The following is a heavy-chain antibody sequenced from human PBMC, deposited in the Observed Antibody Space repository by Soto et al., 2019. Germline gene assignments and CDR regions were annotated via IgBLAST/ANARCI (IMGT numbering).Heavy chain of an antibody. Sequence: GGSLRLSCAASGFTLSSHTMNWVRQAPGKGLEWVSSISSDSSYKYYTDSVKGRFTVSRDNAKNSLYLQMDSLRAEDTAVYYCARGYCTRSSCYIGGYYYYGMDVWGQGATVTVSS. CDR1: GFTLSSHT. J-gene: IGHJ6*02. D-gene: IGHD2-2*01. CDR3: ARGYCTRSSCYIGGYYYYGMDV. V-gene: IGHV3-21*01. CDR2: ISSDSSYK.